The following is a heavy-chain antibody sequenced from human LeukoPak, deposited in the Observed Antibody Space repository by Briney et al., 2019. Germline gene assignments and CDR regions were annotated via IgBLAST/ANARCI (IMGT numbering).Heavy chain of an antibody. CDR3: AKGRLIDFYYYYMDV. J-gene: IGHJ6*03. D-gene: IGHD3-10*01. V-gene: IGHV3-9*01. CDR1: GFTFSSYS. CDR2: NWNSDII. Sequence: GGSLRLSCAASGFTFSSYSMNWVRQAPGKGLEWVSGNWNSDIIGYADSVKGRFTISRDNAKNSLYLQINSLRPADTALYYCAKGRLIDFYYYYMDVWGKGTTVTISS.